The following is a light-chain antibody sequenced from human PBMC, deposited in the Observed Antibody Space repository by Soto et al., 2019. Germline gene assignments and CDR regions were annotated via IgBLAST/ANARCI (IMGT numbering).Light chain of an antibody. CDR1: SSDVGGYTY. V-gene: IGLV2-11*01. J-gene: IGLJ1*01. CDR3: CSYAGRYPYV. Sequence: QSVLTQPRSVSGSPGQSVSISCTGTSSDVGGYTYVSWYQQHPGKAPKVMIYDVSKRPSGVPDRFSGSKSGNTASLTISGLQSEDEADYYCCSYAGRYPYVFGTGTKVTVL. CDR2: DVS.